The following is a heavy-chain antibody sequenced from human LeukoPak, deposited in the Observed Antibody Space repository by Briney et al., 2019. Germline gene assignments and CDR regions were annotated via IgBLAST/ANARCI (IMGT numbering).Heavy chain of an antibody. D-gene: IGHD6-13*01. CDR2: ISSSGSTI. J-gene: IGHJ3*02. CDR1: GFTFSDYY. Sequence: GGSLRLSCAASGFTFSDYYMSWIRQAPGKGLEWVSYISSSGSTIYYADSVKGRFTISRDNAKNSLYLQMNSLRAEDTALYYCAKATGYSSSWDAFDIWGQGTMVTVSS. CDR3: AKATGYSSSWDAFDI. V-gene: IGHV3-11*01.